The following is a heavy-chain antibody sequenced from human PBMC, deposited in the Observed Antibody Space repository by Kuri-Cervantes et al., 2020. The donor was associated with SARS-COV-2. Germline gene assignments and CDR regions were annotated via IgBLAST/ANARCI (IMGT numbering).Heavy chain of an antibody. J-gene: IGHJ6*02. D-gene: IGHD6-6*01. Sequence: GESLKISCAASGFTFSSYAMHWVRQAPGKGLEWVAVISYDGSNKYYADSVKGRFTISRDNAKNSLYLQMNSLRDEDTAVYYCARGVGVTARQNAMDVWGQGTTVTVSS. V-gene: IGHV3-30*04. CDR3: ARGVGVTARQNAMDV. CDR2: ISYDGSNK. CDR1: GFTFSSYA.